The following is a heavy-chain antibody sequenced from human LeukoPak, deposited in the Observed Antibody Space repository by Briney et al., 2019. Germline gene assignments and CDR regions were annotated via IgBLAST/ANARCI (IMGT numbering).Heavy chain of an antibody. CDR3: ARGPRLTAVAGHFDY. D-gene: IGHD6-19*01. CDR1: GYTFTGYY. CDR2: INPNSGGT. J-gene: IGHJ4*02. V-gene: IGHV1-2*02. Sequence: ASVKVSCKASGYTFTGYYMHWVRQAPGQGLEWMGWINPNSGGTNYAQKFQGRVTMTRDTSISTAYMELSRLRSDDTAVYYCARGPRLTAVAGHFDYWGQGTLVTVSS.